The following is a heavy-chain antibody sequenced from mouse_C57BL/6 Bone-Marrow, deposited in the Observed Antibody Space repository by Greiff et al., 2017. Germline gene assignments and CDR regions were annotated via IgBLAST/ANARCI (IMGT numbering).Heavy chain of an antibody. D-gene: IGHD1-1*01. J-gene: IGHJ1*03. CDR3: ARWPLPYYLYWYFDV. CDR2: IDPNSGGT. CDR1: GYTFTSYW. Sequence: QVQLQQPGAELVKPGASVKLSCKASGYTFTSYWMHWVKQRPGRGLEWIGRIDPNSGGTKYNEKFKSTATLTVDKPSSTAYMQLSSLTSEDSAVYYCARWPLPYYLYWYFDVWGTGTTVTVSS. V-gene: IGHV1-72*01.